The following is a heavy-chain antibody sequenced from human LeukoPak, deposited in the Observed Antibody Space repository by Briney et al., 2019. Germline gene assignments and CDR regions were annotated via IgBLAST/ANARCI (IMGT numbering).Heavy chain of an antibody. J-gene: IGHJ6*02. V-gene: IGHV1-69*04. CDR3: ARDTYGSGIGYYYYGMDV. D-gene: IGHD3-10*01. Sequence: SVSVSCKTFGYTFTHYYIHWVRQAPGQGLEWMGRIIPILGIANYAQKFQGRVTITADKSTSTAYMELSSLRSEDTAVYYCARDTYGSGIGYYYYGMDVWGQGTTVTVSS. CDR2: IIPILGIA. CDR1: GYTFTHYY.